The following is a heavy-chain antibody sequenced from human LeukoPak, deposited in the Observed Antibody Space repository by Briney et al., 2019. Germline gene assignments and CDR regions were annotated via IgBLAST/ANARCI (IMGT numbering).Heavy chain of an antibody. Sequence: GGSLRLSCAASGFTFSSYEMNWVRQAPGKGLEWVSYISSSGSTIYYADSVKGRFTISRDNAKNSLYLQMNSLRAEDTAVYYCARGLLWFGELNPLDVWGKGTMVTVSS. J-gene: IGHJ6*04. D-gene: IGHD3-10*01. CDR1: GFTFSSYE. CDR2: ISSSGSTI. V-gene: IGHV3-48*03. CDR3: ARGLLWFGELNPLDV.